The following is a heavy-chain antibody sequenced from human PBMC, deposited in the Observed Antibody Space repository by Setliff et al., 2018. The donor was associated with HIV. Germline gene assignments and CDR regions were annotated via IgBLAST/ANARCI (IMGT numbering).Heavy chain of an antibody. CDR1: GGSISSHY. CDR2: IYYSGIT. CDR3: ARDRTDYNVLTGQNYYYYGMDV. J-gene: IGHJ6*02. V-gene: IGHV4-59*11. D-gene: IGHD3-9*01. Sequence: TLSLTCTVSGGSISSHYWSWIRQPPGKGLEWIGYIYYSGITNYNPSLKSRVTISVDTSKNQFSLKLSSVTAADTAVYYCARDRTDYNVLTGQNYYYYGMDVWGQGTTVTVSS.